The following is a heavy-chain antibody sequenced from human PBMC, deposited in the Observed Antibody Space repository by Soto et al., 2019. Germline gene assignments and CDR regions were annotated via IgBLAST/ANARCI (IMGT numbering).Heavy chain of an antibody. CDR1: GYTFTSYG. Sequence: ASVKVSCKASGYTFTSYGISWVRQAPGQGLEWKGWISAYNDNTNYEQKLKGRVTITTDTSTSTAYMEMSSLRYEDTVVYYCATVNSGSYYIRFDYWGQGTLVTVS. CDR2: ISAYNDNT. CDR3: ATVNSGSYYIRFDY. V-gene: IGHV1-18*01. D-gene: IGHD3-10*01. J-gene: IGHJ4*02.